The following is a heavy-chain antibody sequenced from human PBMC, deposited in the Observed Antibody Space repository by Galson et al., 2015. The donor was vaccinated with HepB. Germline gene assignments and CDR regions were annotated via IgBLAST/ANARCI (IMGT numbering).Heavy chain of an antibody. D-gene: IGHD4-17*01. V-gene: IGHV1-69*13. J-gene: IGHJ3*02. CDR3: ARDLLATTVASDAFDI. CDR1: GGTFSSYA. Sequence: SVKVSCKASGGTFSSYAISWVRQAPGQGLEWMGGIIPIFGIANYAQKFQGRVTITADESTSTAYMELSSLRSEDTAVYYCARDLLATTVASDAFDIWGQGTMVTVSS. CDR2: IIPIFGIA.